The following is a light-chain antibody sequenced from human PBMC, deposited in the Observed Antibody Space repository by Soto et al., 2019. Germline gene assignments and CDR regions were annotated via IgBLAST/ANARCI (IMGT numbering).Light chain of an antibody. Sequence: QSVLTQPASVSGSPGQSITISCTGTSSDVGGYNSVSWYQQLPGKAPKLMIYDVTNRPSGVSDRFSGSKSGNTAALTISILQADDEADYYCSSYTSSSLLVFGGGTKVTVL. V-gene: IGLV2-14*01. CDR2: DVT. CDR3: SSYTSSSLLV. J-gene: IGLJ2*01. CDR1: SSDVGGYNS.